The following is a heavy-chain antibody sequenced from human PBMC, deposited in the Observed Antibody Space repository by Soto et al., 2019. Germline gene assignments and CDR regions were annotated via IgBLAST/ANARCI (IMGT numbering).Heavy chain of an antibody. CDR1: GYTFTSYG. CDR2: ISPYNGNT. D-gene: IGHD3-10*01. J-gene: IGHJ1*01. V-gene: IGHV1-18*01. Sequence: QVQLVQSGAEVKKPGASVKVSCKASGYTFTSYGISWVRQAPGQGLEWMGWISPYNGNTNYAQKLQGRVTMTTDTSTSPAYMELRSLRSDDTAVYYCARGPKPPFLVRGVKTEYFQHWGQGTLVTVSS. CDR3: ARGPKPPFLVRGVKTEYFQH.